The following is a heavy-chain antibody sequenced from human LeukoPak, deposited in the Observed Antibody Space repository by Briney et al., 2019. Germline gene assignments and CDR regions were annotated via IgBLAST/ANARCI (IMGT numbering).Heavy chain of an antibody. D-gene: IGHD2-15*01. Sequence: QPGGSLRLSCAASGFTFSSYAMHWVRQAPGKGLEWVAVISYDGSNKYYADSVKGRFTISRDNSKNTLYLQMNSLRAEDTAVYYCAKAPVTSCRGAFCYPFDSWGQGTVVTVSS. CDR1: GFTFSSYA. CDR2: ISYDGSNK. V-gene: IGHV3-30*04. J-gene: IGHJ4*02. CDR3: AKAPVTSCRGAFCYPFDS.